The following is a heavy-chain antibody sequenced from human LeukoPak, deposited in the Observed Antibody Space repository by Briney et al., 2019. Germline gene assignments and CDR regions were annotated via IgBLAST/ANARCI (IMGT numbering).Heavy chain of an antibody. CDR3: ARDSVYDGSGSYHWFDP. Sequence: SQTLSLTCTVSGGSISSGGYYWSWIRQHPGKGLEWIVYIYYSGSTYYNPSLKSRVTILVDTSKNQFSLKLSSVTAADTAVYYCARDSVYDGSGSYHWFDPWGQGTLVTVSS. CDR2: IYYSGST. V-gene: IGHV4-31*03. J-gene: IGHJ5*02. CDR1: GGSISSGGYY. D-gene: IGHD3-10*01.